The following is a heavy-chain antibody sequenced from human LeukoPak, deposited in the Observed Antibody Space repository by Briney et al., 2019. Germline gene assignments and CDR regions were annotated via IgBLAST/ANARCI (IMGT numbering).Heavy chain of an antibody. CDR2: ISSSGSTI. CDR3: ARDRDYGDYEGGDY. D-gene: IGHD4-17*01. Sequence: SGGSLRLSCAASGFTFSSYEMNWVRQAPRKGLEWVSYISSSGSTIYYADSVKGRFTISRDNDQNSLYLQMNSLRAEDTAVYYCARDRDYGDYEGGDYWGQGTLVTVSS. J-gene: IGHJ4*02. CDR1: GFTFSSYE. V-gene: IGHV3-48*03.